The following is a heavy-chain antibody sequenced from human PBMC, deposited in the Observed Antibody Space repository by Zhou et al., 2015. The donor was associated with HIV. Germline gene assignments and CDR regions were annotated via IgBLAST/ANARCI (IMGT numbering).Heavy chain of an antibody. CDR2: IIPILGIA. CDR1: GGTFSSYT. D-gene: IGHD2-15*01. CDR3: ASQDCSGGSCYSGYYYYGMDV. J-gene: IGHJ6*02. V-gene: IGHV1-69*02. Sequence: QVQLVQSGAEVKKPGSSVKVSCKASGGTFSSYTISWVRQAPGQGLEWMGRIIPILGIANYAQKFQGRVTITADKSTSTAYMELSSLRSEDTAVYYCASQDCSGGSCYSGYYYYGMDVWGQGTTVTVSS.